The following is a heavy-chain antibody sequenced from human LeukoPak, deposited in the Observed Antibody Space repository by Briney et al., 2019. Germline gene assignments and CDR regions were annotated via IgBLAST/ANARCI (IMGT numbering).Heavy chain of an antibody. CDR3: ARGFPHFDY. J-gene: IGHJ4*02. V-gene: IGHV3-48*03. Sequence: GGSLRLSCAASGFTFSNYEMNWVRQAPGKGLEWVSCIGTSGSTIYYADSVKGRFTISRDNSKNTLYLQMNSLRAEDTAVYYCARGFPHFDYWGQGTLVTVSS. D-gene: IGHD3-3*01. CDR1: GFTFSNYE. CDR2: IGTSGSTI.